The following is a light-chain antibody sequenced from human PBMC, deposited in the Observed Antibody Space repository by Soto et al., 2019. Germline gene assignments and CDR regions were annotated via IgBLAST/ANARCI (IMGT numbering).Light chain of an antibody. CDR2: EVT. V-gene: IGLV2-14*01. CDR1: SSDVGGYNY. J-gene: IGLJ2*01. CDR3: SSYTDINIVV. Sequence: QSVLTQRASVSGSPGQSITISCTGASSDVGGYNYVSWYQQHPDKAPKLIIYEVTNRPSGVSTRFSASKSGNTASLTISGLRAEDDAYYYCSSYTDINIVVFGGGTQLTVL.